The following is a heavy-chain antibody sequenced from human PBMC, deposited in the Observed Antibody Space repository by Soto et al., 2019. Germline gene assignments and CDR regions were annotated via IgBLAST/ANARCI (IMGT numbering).Heavy chain of an antibody. J-gene: IGHJ6*02. Sequence: EVQLVESGGGLVQPGGSLRLSCAASGFTFSSYEMNWVRQAPGKGLEWVSYISSSGSTIYYADSVKGRFTISRDNAKNSLYRQMNSLRAEDTAVYYCARDSYRGWSYYYYYYGMDVWGQGTTVTVSS. V-gene: IGHV3-48*03. CDR1: GFTFSSYE. CDR2: ISSSGSTI. CDR3: ARDSYRGWSYYYYYYGMDV. D-gene: IGHD6-19*01.